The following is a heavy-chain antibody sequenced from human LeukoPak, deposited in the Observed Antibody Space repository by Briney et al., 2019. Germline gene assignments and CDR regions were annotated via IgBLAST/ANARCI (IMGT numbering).Heavy chain of an antibody. J-gene: IGHJ4*02. V-gene: IGHV3-21*06. Sequence: GGSLRLSCAASGFTFSSYAMHWVRQAPGKGLEWVSSISSSNSYIYYADSVKGRFTISRDNAKNSLYLQMNSLRAEDTAVYYCARDSEQQLVMEYFDYWGQGTLVTVSS. CDR2: ISSSNSYI. CDR3: ARDSEQQLVMEYFDY. D-gene: IGHD6-13*01. CDR1: GFTFSSYA.